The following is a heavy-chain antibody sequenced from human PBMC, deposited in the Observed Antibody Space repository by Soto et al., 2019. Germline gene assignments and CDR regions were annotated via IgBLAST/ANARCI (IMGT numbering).Heavy chain of an antibody. CDR1: GFTVSDNY. D-gene: IGHD3-9*01. V-gene: IGHV3-53*04. Sequence: GGSLRLSCAASGFTVSDNYMTWVRQAPGKGLEWVSVIYSGGRTYYADSVKGRFTISRHDSENTLYLQMNSLRPDDTAVYYCARDRPYYDIVTGYSAPYYYYGMDVWGQGTTVTVSS. CDR3: ARDRPYYDIVTGYSAPYYYYGMDV. J-gene: IGHJ6*02. CDR2: IYSGGRT.